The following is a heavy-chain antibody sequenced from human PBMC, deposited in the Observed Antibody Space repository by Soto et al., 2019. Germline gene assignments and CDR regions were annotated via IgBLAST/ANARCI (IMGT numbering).Heavy chain of an antibody. CDR3: ARVGSSWLETGYFDY. Sequence: SETLSLTCTVSGGSISSYYWSWIRQPPGKGLEWIGYIYYSGSTNYNPSLKSRVTISVDTSKNQFSLKLSSVTAADTAVYYCARVGSSWLETGYFDYWGQGTLVTVSS. CDR1: GGSISSYY. J-gene: IGHJ4*02. D-gene: IGHD6-13*01. V-gene: IGHV4-59*01. CDR2: IYYSGST.